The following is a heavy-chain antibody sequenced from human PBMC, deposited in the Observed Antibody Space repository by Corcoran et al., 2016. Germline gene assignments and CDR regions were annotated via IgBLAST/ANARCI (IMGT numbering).Heavy chain of an antibody. J-gene: IGHJ4*02. Sequence: EAQLVESGGGLVQPGGSLRLSCAASGFSFSTSWMTWVRQGPGKGLEWVANIKEDGSVKNYVDSVKGRFTISRDNAKNSVFLEMDSLRADDTAVYDCARDRVCSCFDYCGEGTLVTVSS. CDR2: IKEDGSVK. V-gene: IGHV3-7*03. CDR3: ARDRVCSCFDY. CDR1: GFSFSTSW. D-gene: IGHD6-19*01.